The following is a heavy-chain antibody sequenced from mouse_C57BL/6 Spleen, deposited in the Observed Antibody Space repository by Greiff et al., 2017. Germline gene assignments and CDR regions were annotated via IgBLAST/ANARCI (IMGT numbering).Heavy chain of an antibody. Sequence: EVHLVESGGGLVKPGGSLKLSCAASGFTFSDYGMHWVRQAPEKGLEWVAYISSGSSTIYYADTVKGRFTISRDNAKNTLFLQMTSLRSEDTAMYYCARSHYGSSYRFDYWGQGTTLTVSS. D-gene: IGHD1-1*01. CDR3: ARSHYGSSYRFDY. V-gene: IGHV5-17*01. CDR2: ISSGSSTI. CDR1: GFTFSDYG. J-gene: IGHJ2*01.